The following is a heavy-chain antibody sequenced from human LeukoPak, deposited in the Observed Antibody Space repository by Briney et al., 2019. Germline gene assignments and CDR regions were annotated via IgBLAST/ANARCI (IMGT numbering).Heavy chain of an antibody. V-gene: IGHV3-30*02. D-gene: IGHD6-19*01. J-gene: IGHJ6*04. CDR2: IRYDGSNK. CDR1: GFTFSSYW. Sequence: PGGSLRLSCAASGFTFSSYWMSWVRQAPGKGLEWVAFIRYDGSNKYYADSVKGRFTISRDNTKNTLYLQMNSLRAEDMAVYYCARDPGGYSSGGELDVWGKGTTVTVSS. CDR3: ARDPGGYSSGGELDV.